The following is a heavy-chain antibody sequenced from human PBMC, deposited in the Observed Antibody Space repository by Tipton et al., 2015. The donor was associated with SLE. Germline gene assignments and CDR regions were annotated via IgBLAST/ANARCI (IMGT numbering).Heavy chain of an antibody. CDR1: GFTFSDYY. D-gene: IGHD6-13*01. Sequence: SLRLSCAASGFTFSDYYMSWIRQLPGKGLEWISIISRSGDTMSYADSVKGRFTISRDNAKKSLYLQMSSLRVEDTAVYYCVRDIVAPGSTEYFHHWGQGALDTVSS. V-gene: IGHV3-11*01. J-gene: IGHJ1*01. CDR2: ISRSGDTM. CDR3: VRDIVAPGSTEYFHH.